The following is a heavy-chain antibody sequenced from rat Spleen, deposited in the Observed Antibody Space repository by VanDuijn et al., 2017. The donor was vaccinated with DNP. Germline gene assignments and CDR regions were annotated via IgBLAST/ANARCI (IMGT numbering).Heavy chain of an antibody. CDR2: ISYSVST. V-gene: IGHV3-1*01. J-gene: IGHJ3*01. CDR1: GYSITSNY. Sequence: EVQLQESGPGLVKPSQSLSLTCSVTGYSITSNYWCWIRKFPGNKMELFGHISYSVSTSNNPSLKNRISITRDTSKNQFFLQLNSLTTEDTATYYCARDWFAYWGQGTLVTVSS. CDR3: ARDWFAY.